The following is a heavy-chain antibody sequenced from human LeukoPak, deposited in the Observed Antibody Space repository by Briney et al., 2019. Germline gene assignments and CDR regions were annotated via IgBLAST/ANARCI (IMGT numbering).Heavy chain of an antibody. CDR3: ARWGLIAAAGTGWFDP. J-gene: IGHJ5*02. V-gene: IGHV4-61*02. Sequence: PSETLSLTCTVSGGSISSGSYYWSWNRQPAGKGLEWIGRIYTSGSTNYNPSLKSRVTISVDTSKNQFSLKLSSVTAADTAVYYCARWGLIAAAGTGWFDPWGQGTLVTVSS. CDR2: IYTSGST. CDR1: GGSISSGSYY. D-gene: IGHD6-13*01.